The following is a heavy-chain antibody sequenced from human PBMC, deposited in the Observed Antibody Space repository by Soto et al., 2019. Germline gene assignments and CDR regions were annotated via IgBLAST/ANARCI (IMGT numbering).Heavy chain of an antibody. Sequence: SETLSLTCTVSGGSINSGGYFWGWIRQPPGKGLEWIATIYDSGSTYYDPSLKSRVAISVDTSKKQLSLKLTSVTAADTAVYYCARRPQFGGDFDYWGQGTLVTVSS. V-gene: IGHV4-39*01. D-gene: IGHD3-10*01. J-gene: IGHJ4*02. CDR2: IYDSGST. CDR1: GGSINSGGYF. CDR3: ARRPQFGGDFDY.